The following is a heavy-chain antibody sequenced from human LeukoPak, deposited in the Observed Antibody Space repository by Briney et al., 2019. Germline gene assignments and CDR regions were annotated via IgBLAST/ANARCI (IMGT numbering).Heavy chain of an antibody. CDR2: IYYSETT. Sequence: SETLSLTCTVSGGSINSANYYWGWLRQPPGKGLEWIGSIYYSETTYDNPSLKSRVTISIETSKNQFSLKLSSVTASDTAVYYCARQRADYYYYYVDVWGKGTTVVVS. CDR3: ARQRADYYYYYVDV. J-gene: IGHJ6*03. CDR1: GGSINSANYY. V-gene: IGHV4-39*01.